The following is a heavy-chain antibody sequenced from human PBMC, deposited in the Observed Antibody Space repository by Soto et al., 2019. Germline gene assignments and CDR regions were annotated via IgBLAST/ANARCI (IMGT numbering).Heavy chain of an antibody. CDR3: AREYYDFWSGSRLSYGMDV. J-gene: IGHJ6*02. CDR1: GFTFSSYG. CDR2: IWDDGTNK. Sequence: GGSLRLSCAVSGFTFSSYGMHWVRQAPGTGLEWVVLIWDDGTNKYYADSVKGRFTISRDNSKNMLYLQMNSLRAEDTAVYYCAREYYDFWSGSRLSYGMDVWGQGTTVTGSS. D-gene: IGHD3-3*01. V-gene: IGHV3-33*01.